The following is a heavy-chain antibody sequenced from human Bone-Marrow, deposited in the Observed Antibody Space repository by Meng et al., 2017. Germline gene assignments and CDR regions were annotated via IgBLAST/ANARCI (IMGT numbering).Heavy chain of an antibody. CDR1: GFIFSDAW. CDR3: ARDALMGSWDYYGMDV. V-gene: IGHV4-4*02. CDR2: IYHSGST. D-gene: IGHD6-13*01. Sequence: GSLRLSCAASGFIFSDAWMTWVRQPPGKGLEWIGEIYHSGSTNYNPSLKSRVTISVDKSKNQFSLTLSSVTAADTAVYYCARDALMGSWDYYGMDVWGQGTTVTVSS. J-gene: IGHJ6*02.